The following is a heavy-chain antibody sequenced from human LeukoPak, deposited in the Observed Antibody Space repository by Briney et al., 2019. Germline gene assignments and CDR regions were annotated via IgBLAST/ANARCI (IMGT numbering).Heavy chain of an antibody. J-gene: IGHJ4*02. CDR2: ISNSGGST. D-gene: IGHD1-1*01. V-gene: IGHV3-23*01. Sequence: PGGSLRLSCAASGFTFNNYAMIWVRQAPGKGLEWVSAISNSGGSTYYADSVKGRFTISRDNSMNTLYLQMNSLRAEDTAVYYCAGNWNADYWGQGTLVTVSP. CDR3: AGNWNADY. CDR1: GFTFNNYA.